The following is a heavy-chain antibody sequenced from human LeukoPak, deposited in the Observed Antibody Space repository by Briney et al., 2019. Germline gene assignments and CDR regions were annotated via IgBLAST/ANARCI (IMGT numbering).Heavy chain of an antibody. CDR3: ARQGLGRTYYDFWSGYIYYFDY. CDR2: ISSSSSYI. J-gene: IGHJ4*02. Sequence: GGSLRLSCAASGFTFSSYSMNWVRQAPGKGLEWVSSISSSSSYIYYADSVKGRFTISRDNAKNSLYLQMNSLRAEDTAVYYCARQGLGRTYYDFWSGYIYYFDYWGQGTLVTVSS. D-gene: IGHD3-3*01. CDR1: GFTFSSYS. V-gene: IGHV3-21*01.